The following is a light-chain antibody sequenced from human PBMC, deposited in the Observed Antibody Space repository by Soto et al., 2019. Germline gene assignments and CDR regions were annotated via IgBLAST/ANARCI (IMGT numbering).Light chain of an antibody. J-gene: IGKJ1*01. CDR3: QQYNSPVE. Sequence: EIVMTQSPATLSVSPGERATLSCRASQSVSSNLAWYQQKPGQAPRLLIYGASTRATGIPARFSGSGSGTEFTLTISSLQSEDFAVYYCQQYNSPVEFGQGTKVEIK. V-gene: IGKV3-15*01. CDR1: QSVSSN. CDR2: GAS.